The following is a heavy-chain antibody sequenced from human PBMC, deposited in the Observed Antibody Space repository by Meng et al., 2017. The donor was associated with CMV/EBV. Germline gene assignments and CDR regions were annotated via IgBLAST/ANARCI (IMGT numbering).Heavy chain of an antibody. CDR2: ISAYNGNT. CDR1: GYTFTSYG. V-gene: IGHV1-18*01. J-gene: IGHJ6*02. D-gene: IGHD4-11*01. CDR3: ARRNNYNYYYYGMDV. Sequence: ASVKVSCKASGYTFTSYGISWVRQAPGQGLEWMGWISAYNGNTNYAQKLQGRVTMTTDTSTSTAHMELRSLRSDDTAVYYCARRNNYNYYYYGMDVWGQGTTVTVSS.